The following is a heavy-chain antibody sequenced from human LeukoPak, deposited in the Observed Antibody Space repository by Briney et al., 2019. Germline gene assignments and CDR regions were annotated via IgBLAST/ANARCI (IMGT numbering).Heavy chain of an antibody. D-gene: IGHD5-18*01. CDR1: GGSISNYY. CDR3: ASRSSSGYSYGYREDY. V-gene: IGHV4-59*08. CDR2: IYYSGST. J-gene: IGHJ4*02. Sequence: SETLSLTCTVSGGSISNYYWSWIRQPPGKGLEWIGYIYYSGSTNYNPSLKSRVTISGDTSKNQFSLKLSSVTAADTAVYYCASRSSSGYSYGYREDYWGQGTLVTVSS.